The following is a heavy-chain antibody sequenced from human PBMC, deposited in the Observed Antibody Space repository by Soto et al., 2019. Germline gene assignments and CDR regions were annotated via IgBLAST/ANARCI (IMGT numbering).Heavy chain of an antibody. CDR2: IIPIFGTA. CDR3: ARDQRGYSYGYGY. Sequence: GASVKVSCKASGYTFTSYGISWVRQAPGQGLEWMGGIIPIFGTANYAQKFQGRVTITADESTSTAYMELSSLRSEDTAVYYCARDQRGYSYGYGYWGQGTLVTVSS. J-gene: IGHJ4*02. V-gene: IGHV1-69*13. CDR1: GYTFTSYG. D-gene: IGHD5-18*01.